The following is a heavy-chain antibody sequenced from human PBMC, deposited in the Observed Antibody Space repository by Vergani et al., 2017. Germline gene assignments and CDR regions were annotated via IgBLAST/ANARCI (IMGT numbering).Heavy chain of an antibody. J-gene: IGHJ3*01. CDR2: ISWNSGRT. CDR1: GFTFQDHA. D-gene: IGHD2-2*01. V-gene: IGHV3-9*01. Sequence: EVRLVESGGGLIPPGRSLRLSCAGSGFTFQDHALHWVRQTPGRGLEWVSGISWNSGRTAYADSVKGRFTISRDNAKRSLYLQMNSLRVDDTAFYYCAKDSHSRXSGDYAASAAFGVWGQGTLVTVS. CDR3: AKDSHSRXSGDYAASAAFGV.